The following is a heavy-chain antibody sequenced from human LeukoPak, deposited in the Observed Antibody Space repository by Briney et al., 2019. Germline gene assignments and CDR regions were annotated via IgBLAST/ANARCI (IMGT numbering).Heavy chain of an antibody. CDR1: GFTFRSYA. J-gene: IGHJ4*02. CDR2: ISYDGSNK. CDR3: ARHGYSYGYGDIDY. V-gene: IGHV3-30*04. Sequence: PGGSLRLSCAASGFTFRSYAMHWVRQAPGKGLEWVAVISYDGSNKYYADSVKGRFTISRDNSKNTLYLQMNSLRAEDTAVYYCARHGYSYGYGDIDYWGQGTLVTVSS. D-gene: IGHD5-18*01.